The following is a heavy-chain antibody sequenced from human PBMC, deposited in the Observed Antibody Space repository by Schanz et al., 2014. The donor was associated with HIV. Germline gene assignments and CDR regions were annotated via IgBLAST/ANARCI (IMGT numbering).Heavy chain of an antibody. CDR1: GYTFTGYY. Sequence: QVQLVQSGAEVREPGASVKVSCKASGYTFTGYYMHWVRQAPGQGLEWMGWINPNSGGTNYAQKFQGRVTMTRDTAISTDYMELSRMRSDDTDVYYCAKSRFQLHWFDSWGQGTLVTVSS. J-gene: IGHJ5*01. D-gene: IGHD2-2*01. CDR3: AKSRFQLHWFDS. V-gene: IGHV1-2*02. CDR2: INPNSGGT.